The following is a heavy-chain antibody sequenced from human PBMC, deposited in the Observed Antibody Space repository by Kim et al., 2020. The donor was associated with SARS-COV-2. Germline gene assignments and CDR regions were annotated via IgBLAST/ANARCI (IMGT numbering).Heavy chain of an antibody. J-gene: IGHJ6*01. V-gene: IGHV1-69*05. CDR3: ARDNWAGKYPDYHYYGMDV. CDR2: IIPIFGLP. CDR1: GGSFTRYA. Sequence: SVKVSCKASGGSFTRYAISWVRLAPGHGLEWVGGIIPIFGLPNYAQKFQGRVSIATDESTTTVYMELRSLRAEDTAIHYCARDNWAGKYPDYHYYGMDV. D-gene: IGHD6-19*01.